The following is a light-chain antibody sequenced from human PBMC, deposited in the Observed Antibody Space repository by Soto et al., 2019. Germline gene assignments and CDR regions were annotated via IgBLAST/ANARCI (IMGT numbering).Light chain of an antibody. V-gene: IGKV3-20*01. J-gene: IGKJ5*01. Sequence: EVVMTQSPATLSVSPGERATLSCRASQSVTSNYLAWYQQKPGQAPRLLIYGVSSRATGVPDRFSGSGSGTDFTLTISRLEPEDFAVYYCQQYTDWPITFGQGTRLEI. CDR2: GVS. CDR1: QSVTSNY. CDR3: QQYTDWPIT.